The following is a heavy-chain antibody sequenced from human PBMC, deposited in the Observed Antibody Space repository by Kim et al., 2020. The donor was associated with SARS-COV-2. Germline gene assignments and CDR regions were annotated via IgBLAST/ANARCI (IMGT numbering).Heavy chain of an antibody. Sequence: SETLSLTCTVSGGSISSSSYYWGWIRQPPGKGLEWIGSIYYSGSTYYNPSLKSRVTISVDTSKNQFSLKLSSVTAADTAVYYCARSSSGYYTSWGQGTLVTVSS. V-gene: IGHV4-39*01. CDR3: ARSSSGYYTS. CDR1: GGSISSSSYY. CDR2: IYYSGST. J-gene: IGHJ4*02. D-gene: IGHD3-22*01.